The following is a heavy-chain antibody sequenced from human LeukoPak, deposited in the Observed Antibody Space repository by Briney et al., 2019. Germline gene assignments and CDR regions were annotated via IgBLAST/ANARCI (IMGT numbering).Heavy chain of an antibody. V-gene: IGHV3-21*01. D-gene: IGHD3-22*01. CDR2: ISSSGSYI. CDR3: AREPYFYMDV. CDR1: GFSFSSYS. J-gene: IGHJ6*04. Sequence: GGSLRLSCAASGFSFSSYSMDWVRQAPGKGLEWVSSISSSGSYIYYAESMKGRFTISRDNAKNSLYLQMSSLRAEDTAVYYCAREPYFYMDVWGKGTTATVSS.